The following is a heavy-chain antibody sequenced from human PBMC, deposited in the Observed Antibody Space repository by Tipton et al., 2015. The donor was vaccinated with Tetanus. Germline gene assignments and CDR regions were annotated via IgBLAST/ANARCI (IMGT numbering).Heavy chain of an antibody. CDR2: INHSGST. CDR1: GGSFSGYY. Sequence: TLSLTCAVYGGSFSGYYWSWIRQPPGKGLEWIGEINHSGSTSYNPSLKSRVTISVDTSKNQFSLKLSSVTAADTAVYYCARSRAAAALDVWGQGTTVTVSS. D-gene: IGHD6-13*01. J-gene: IGHJ6*02. V-gene: IGHV4-34*01. CDR3: ARSRAAAALDV.